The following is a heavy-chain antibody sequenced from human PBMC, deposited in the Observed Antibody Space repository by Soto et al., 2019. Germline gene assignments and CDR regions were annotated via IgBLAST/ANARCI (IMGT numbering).Heavy chain of an antibody. D-gene: IGHD3-3*01. J-gene: IGHJ6*02. V-gene: IGHV3-74*01. CDR3: AKDGQSGFWSGYYLDV. CDR1: GFTFSSYA. Sequence: GGSLRLSCAASGFTFSSYAMNWVRQAPGKGLVWVSRISIDGSRTNYADSVKGRFTISRDNAKNTLYLQMNGLRAEDTAVYYCAKDGQSGFWSGYYLDVWGQGTTVTVSS. CDR2: ISIDGSRT.